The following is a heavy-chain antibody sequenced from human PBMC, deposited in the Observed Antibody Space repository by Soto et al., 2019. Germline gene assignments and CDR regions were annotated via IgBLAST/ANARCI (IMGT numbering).Heavy chain of an antibody. CDR1: SGSISSSNW. CDR3: ARVRTSTVTTDHAFDY. J-gene: IGHJ4*02. D-gene: IGHD4-4*01. V-gene: IGHV4-4*02. CDR2: IYHSGST. Sequence: QVQLQESGPGLVKPSGTLSLTCAVSSGSISSSNWWSWVRQPPGKGLEWIGEIYHSGSTNNNPSLKRRDTISVDKSKNQFSLKLSSVTAADTAVYYCARVRTSTVTTDHAFDYRGQGTLVTVSS.